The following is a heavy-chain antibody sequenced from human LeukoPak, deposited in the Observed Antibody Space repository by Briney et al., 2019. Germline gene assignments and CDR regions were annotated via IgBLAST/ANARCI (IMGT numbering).Heavy chain of an antibody. CDR1: GFTFSSYA. Sequence: PGGSLRFSCAASGFTFSSYAMSWVRQAPGKGLEWVSVISTSGGSTYYADSVKGRFTISRDNSKNTLYLQMNSLRAEDTAVYYCAKVRFGVTARYYFDYWGQGTLVTVSS. D-gene: IGHD3-10*01. J-gene: IGHJ4*02. V-gene: IGHV3-23*01. CDR3: AKVRFGVTARYYFDY. CDR2: ISTSGGST.